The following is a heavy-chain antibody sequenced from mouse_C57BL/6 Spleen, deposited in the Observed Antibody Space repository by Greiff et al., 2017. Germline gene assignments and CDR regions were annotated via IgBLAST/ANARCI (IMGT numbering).Heavy chain of an antibody. CDR1: GYTFTSYG. V-gene: IGHV1-81*01. CDR3: ARIYYDYDDGPYDAMDY. J-gene: IGHJ4*01. D-gene: IGHD2-4*01. Sequence: VQLQQSGAELARPGASVKLSCKASGYTFTSYGISWVKQRTGQGLEWIGEIYPRSGNTYYNEKFKGKATLTADTSSSTAYMELRSLTSEDSAVYFCARIYYDYDDGPYDAMDYWGQGTSVTVSS. CDR2: IYPRSGNT.